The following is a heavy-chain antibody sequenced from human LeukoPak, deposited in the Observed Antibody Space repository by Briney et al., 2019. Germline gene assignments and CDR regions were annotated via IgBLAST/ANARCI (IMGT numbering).Heavy chain of an antibody. J-gene: IGHJ5*02. Sequence: GGSLRLSCAASGFTFSSYGMSWVRQAPGKGLEWVSGISGSGGSTYYADSVKGRLTISRDNSKNTLYLQMNSLRAEDTAVYYCAKDRQWLVGDWFDPWGQGTLVTVSS. CDR3: AKDRQWLVGDWFDP. CDR2: ISGSGGST. V-gene: IGHV3-23*01. D-gene: IGHD6-19*01. CDR1: GFTFSSYG.